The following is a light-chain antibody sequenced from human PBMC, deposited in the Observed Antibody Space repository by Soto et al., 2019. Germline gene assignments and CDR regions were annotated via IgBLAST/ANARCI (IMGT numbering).Light chain of an antibody. V-gene: IGLV3-21*04. CDR1: NIGSKS. CDR3: QVWDSSSDHTV. Sequence: SYELTQPPSVSVAPGKTARITCGGNNIGSKSVHWYQQKPGQAPVLVIYYDSDRPSGIPERFSGSNSGNTATLTISRVEAGDDAYYYCQVWDSSSDHTVFGGGTKMTVL. J-gene: IGLJ2*01. CDR2: YDS.